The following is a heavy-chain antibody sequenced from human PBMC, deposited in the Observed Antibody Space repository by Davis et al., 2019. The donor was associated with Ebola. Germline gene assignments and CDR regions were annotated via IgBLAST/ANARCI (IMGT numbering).Heavy chain of an antibody. CDR3: ARGPTITIFGVVTDY. V-gene: IGHV5-51*01. D-gene: IGHD3-3*01. CDR2: IYPGDSDT. J-gene: IGHJ4*02. Sequence: GESLKISCKGSGYSFTSYWIGWVRQMPGKGLEWMGIIYPGDSDTRYSPSFQGQVTISADKSISTAYLQWSSLKASDTAMYYCARGPTITIFGVVTDYWGQGTLVTVSS. CDR1: GYSFTSYW.